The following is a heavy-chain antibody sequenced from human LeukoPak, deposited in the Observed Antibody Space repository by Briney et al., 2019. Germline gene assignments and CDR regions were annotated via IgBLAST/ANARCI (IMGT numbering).Heavy chain of an antibody. CDR1: W. CDR2: IYPGDSDT. V-gene: IGHV5-51*01. Sequence: WIAWVRQMPGKGLEWMGIIYPGDSDTRYSPSFEGQVTISADKSISTAYLQWSSLKASDTAMYYCAGRKDSTSWFSFDYWGQGTLVTVSS. CDR3: AGRKDSTSWFSFDY. D-gene: IGHD6-13*01. J-gene: IGHJ4*02.